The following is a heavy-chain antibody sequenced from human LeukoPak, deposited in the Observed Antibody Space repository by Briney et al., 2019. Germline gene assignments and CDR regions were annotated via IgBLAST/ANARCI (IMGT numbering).Heavy chain of an antibody. Sequence: PGGSLRLSCAASGFTFSSYGMHWVRQAPGKGLEWVAFIRFDGSNKDYADSVKGRFTISRDNSRNTLYLQMSSLRPDDTAVYYCAKDYSGSYYVAGHIDYWGQGIQVSVSS. J-gene: IGHJ4*02. V-gene: IGHV3-30*02. CDR2: IRFDGSNK. D-gene: IGHD1-26*01. CDR1: GFTFSSYG. CDR3: AKDYSGSYYVAGHIDY.